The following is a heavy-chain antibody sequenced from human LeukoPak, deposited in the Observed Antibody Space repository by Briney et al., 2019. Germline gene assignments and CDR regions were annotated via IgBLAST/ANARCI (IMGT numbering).Heavy chain of an antibody. CDR1: GYSISSGYY. V-gene: IGHV4-38-2*01. Sequence: SETLSLTCAVSGYSISSGYYWGWIRQPPGKGLEWIGSIYYSGSTYYNPSLKSRVTISVDTSKNQFSLKLSSVTAADTAVYYCARRGMGSSSSYWGQGTLVTVSS. CDR2: IYYSGST. D-gene: IGHD6-6*01. CDR3: ARRGMGSSSSY. J-gene: IGHJ4*02.